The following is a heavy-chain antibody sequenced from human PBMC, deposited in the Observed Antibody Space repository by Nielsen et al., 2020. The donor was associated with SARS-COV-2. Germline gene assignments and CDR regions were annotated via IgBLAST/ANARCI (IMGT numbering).Heavy chain of an antibody. CDR3: ARETLNYYDTSGSAIFDF. V-gene: IGHV1-18*04. Sequence: ASVKVSCKASGYTFTSNDITWVRQAPGQGLEWMGRISPSNGKTNYAQKFQGRVTMTRDTSTNTVYMELSSLRSEDTAVYYCARETLNYYDTSGSAIFDFWGQGTMVTVSS. J-gene: IGHJ3*01. CDR2: ISPSNGKT. D-gene: IGHD3-22*01. CDR1: GYTFTSND.